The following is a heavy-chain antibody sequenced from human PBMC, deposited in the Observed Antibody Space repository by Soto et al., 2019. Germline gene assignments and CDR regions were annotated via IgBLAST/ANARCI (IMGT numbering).Heavy chain of an antibody. D-gene: IGHD2-15*01. CDR1: GYTFTSYY. V-gene: IGHV1-46*01. Sequence: QVQLVQSGAEVKKPGASVKVSCKSSGYTFTSYYMHWVRQAPGQGLEWMGIINPSGGSTSYAQKFQGRVTMTRDTSTSTVYMELSSLRSEDTAVYYCARDPQDLYCSGGSCYPDYWGQGTLVTGSS. CDR3: ARDPQDLYCSGGSCYPDY. CDR2: INPSGGST. J-gene: IGHJ4*02.